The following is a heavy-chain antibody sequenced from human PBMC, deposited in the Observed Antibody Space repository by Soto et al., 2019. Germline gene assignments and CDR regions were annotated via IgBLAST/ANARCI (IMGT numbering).Heavy chain of an antibody. J-gene: IGHJ3*02. Sequence: PGGSLRLSCAASGFTFSSYWMSWVRQAPGKGLEWVANIKQDGSEKYYVDSVKGRFTISRDNAKNSLYLQMNSLRAEDTAVYYCARDDGYSYALDAFDIWGQGTMVTVSS. D-gene: IGHD5-18*01. V-gene: IGHV3-7*01. CDR3: ARDDGYSYALDAFDI. CDR1: GFTFSSYW. CDR2: IKQDGSEK.